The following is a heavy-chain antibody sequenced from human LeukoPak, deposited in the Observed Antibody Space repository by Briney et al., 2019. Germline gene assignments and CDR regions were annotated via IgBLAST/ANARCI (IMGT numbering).Heavy chain of an antibody. D-gene: IGHD2-15*01. CDR1: GGSISSYY. CDR3: ARVGYCSGGSCYHLYGMDV. CDR2: IYYSGST. Sequence: ASETLSLTCTVSGGSISSYYWSWIRQPPGKGLEWIGYIYYSGSTNYNPSLKSRVTISVDTSKNQFSLKLSSVTAADTAVYYCARVGYCSGGSCYHLYGMDVWGQGATVTVSS. J-gene: IGHJ6*02. V-gene: IGHV4-59*01.